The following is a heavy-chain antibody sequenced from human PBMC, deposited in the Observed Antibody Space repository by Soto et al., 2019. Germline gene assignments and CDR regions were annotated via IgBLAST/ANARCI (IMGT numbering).Heavy chain of an antibody. CDR1: GVTFNSYA. CDR3: AKVPIVATISFDY. V-gene: IGHV3-23*01. D-gene: IGHD5-12*01. CDR2: ISGSGGST. Sequence: ALGSMRLPWAASGVTFNSYAVSWVRQAPGKGLEWVSAISGSGGSTYYADSVKGRFTISRDNSKNTLYLQMNSLRAEDTAVYYCAKVPIVATISFDYWGQGTLVTVSS. J-gene: IGHJ4*02.